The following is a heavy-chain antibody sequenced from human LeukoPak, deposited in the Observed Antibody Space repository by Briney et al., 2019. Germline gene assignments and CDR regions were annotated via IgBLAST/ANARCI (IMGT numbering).Heavy chain of an antibody. D-gene: IGHD6-13*01. Sequence: SETLSLTCAVYGGSFSGYYWSWIRQPPGKGLEWIGEINHSGSTNYNPSLKSRVTISVDTSKNQFSLKLRSVTAADTAVYYCARRRAEGGSNGHYNWFDPWGQGILVTVSS. CDR1: GGSFSGYY. CDR3: ARRRAEGGSNGHYNWFDP. J-gene: IGHJ5*02. V-gene: IGHV4-34*01. CDR2: INHSGST.